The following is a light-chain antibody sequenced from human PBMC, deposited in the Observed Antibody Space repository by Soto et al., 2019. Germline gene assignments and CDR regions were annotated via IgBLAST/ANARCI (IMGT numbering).Light chain of an antibody. CDR1: SSDVGGYNY. CDR2: DVS. J-gene: IGLJ2*01. V-gene: IGLV2-14*01. Sequence: QSALTQPASVSGSPGQSITISCTGTSSDVGGYNYVSWYQQHPGKAPNLIIFDVSNRPSGVSNRSSGSKSGNSASLTISGLQAEDEADYYCSSYTGSNTPVVFGGGTQLTVL. CDR3: SSYTGSNTPVV.